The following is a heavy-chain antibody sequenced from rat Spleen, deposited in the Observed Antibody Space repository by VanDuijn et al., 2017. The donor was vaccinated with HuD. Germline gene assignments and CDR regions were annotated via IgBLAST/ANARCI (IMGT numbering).Heavy chain of an antibody. Sequence: EVQLVESGGGLVQPGRSLKLSCAASGFTFSNYGMHWIRQAPTKGLEWVASISTGGTGTYYRDSVKGRFTISRNNAKNTQYLQMDSLRSEDTATYYCARGGYTTDYFYVGWFAYWGQGTLVTVSS. CDR3: ARGGYTTDYFYVGWFAY. CDR1: GFTFSNYG. CDR2: ISTGGTGT. J-gene: IGHJ3*01. V-gene: IGHV5S13*01. D-gene: IGHD1-6*01.